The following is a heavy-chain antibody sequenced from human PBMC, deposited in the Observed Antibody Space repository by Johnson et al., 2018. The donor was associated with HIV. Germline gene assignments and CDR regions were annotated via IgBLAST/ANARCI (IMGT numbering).Heavy chain of an antibody. Sequence: MQLVESGGGLVQPGGSLRLSCAVSGFTFSTYDIHWVRQSTGKGLEWVASFSREGNTFYAGSVRGRFTISRDNGNKEVYLQMDSLRVEDTAVYYCARDRDRLNWNYGALDIWGQGTMVTVSS. V-gene: IGHV3-13*01. CDR3: ARDRDRLNWNYGALDI. D-gene: IGHD1-7*01. CDR2: FSREGNT. J-gene: IGHJ3*02. CDR1: GFTFSTYD.